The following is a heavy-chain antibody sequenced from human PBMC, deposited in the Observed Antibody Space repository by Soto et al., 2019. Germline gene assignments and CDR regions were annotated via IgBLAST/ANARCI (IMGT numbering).Heavy chain of an antibody. D-gene: IGHD6-19*01. J-gene: IGHJ6*02. Sequence: ASLKVSCKASGYTFSSYGINWVRQAPGQGLEWLGWISPYDGNTKYAQILQGRVSMTTDTSTKTAYLQWSSLKASDTAMYYCARPREAGKNYYGVDVWGQGTTVTVSS. CDR3: ARPREAGKNYYGVDV. CDR2: ISPYDGNT. CDR1: GYTFSSYG. V-gene: IGHV1-18*01.